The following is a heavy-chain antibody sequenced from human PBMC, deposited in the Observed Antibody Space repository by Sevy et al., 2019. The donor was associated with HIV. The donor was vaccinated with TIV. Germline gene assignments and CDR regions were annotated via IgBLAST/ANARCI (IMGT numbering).Heavy chain of an antibody. D-gene: IGHD5-18*01. CDR1: GFTFSSYA. CDR3: AKVAPLQLWLPCDY. CDR2: IRCSGGST. J-gene: IGHJ4*02. Sequence: GGSLRLSCAASGFTFSSYAMSWVRQAPGKGLEWVSAIRCSGGSTYYADSGKGRFTISRDNSKNTLYLQMNSRRAEDTAVYYCAKVAPLQLWLPCDYWGQGTLVTVSS. V-gene: IGHV3-23*01.